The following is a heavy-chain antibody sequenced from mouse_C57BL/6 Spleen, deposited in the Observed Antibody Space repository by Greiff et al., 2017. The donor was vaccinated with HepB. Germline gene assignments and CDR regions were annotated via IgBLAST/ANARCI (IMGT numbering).Heavy chain of an antibody. J-gene: IGHJ2*01. V-gene: IGHV1-80*01. D-gene: IGHD1-1*01. CDR3: ARSDYYGSSYN. Sequence: VQLQQSGAELVKPGASVKISCKASGYAFSSYWMNWVKQRPGKGLEWIGQIYPGDGDTNYNGKFKGKATLTADKSSSTAYMQLSSLTSEDSAVYFCARSDYYGSSYNWGQGTTLTVSS. CDR1: GYAFSSYW. CDR2: IYPGDGDT.